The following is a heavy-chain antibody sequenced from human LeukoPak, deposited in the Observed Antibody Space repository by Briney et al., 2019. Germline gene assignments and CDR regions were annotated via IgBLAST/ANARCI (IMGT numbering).Heavy chain of an antibody. CDR1: GLTFSSYA. CDR3: ARDPAAAGTY. V-gene: IGHV4-34*01. CDR2: INHSGST. J-gene: IGHJ4*02. D-gene: IGHD6-13*01. Sequence: TGGSLRLSCAASGLTFSSYAMSWVRQPPGKGLEWIGEINHSGSTNYNPSLKSRVTISVDTSKNQFSLKLSSVTAADTAVYYCARDPAAAGTYWGQGTLVTVSS.